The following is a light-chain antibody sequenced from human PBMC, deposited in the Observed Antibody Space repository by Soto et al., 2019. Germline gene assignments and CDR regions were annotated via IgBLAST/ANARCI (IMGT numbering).Light chain of an antibody. CDR2: AAS. CDR1: EGISNY. CDR3: QKYNSAPWT. J-gene: IGKJ1*01. Sequence: NQMTQSPSSLSASVGDRVTITCRASEGISNYLAWYQQKPGKVPKPLIYAASTLQSGVPSRFSGSRSGTDFTLTISSLQPEDVATYYCQKYNSAPWTFGQGTKVEIK. V-gene: IGKV1-27*01.